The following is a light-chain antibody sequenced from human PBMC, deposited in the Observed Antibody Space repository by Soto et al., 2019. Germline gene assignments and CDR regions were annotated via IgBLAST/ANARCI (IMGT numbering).Light chain of an antibody. V-gene: IGLV2-14*01. CDR2: EVS. CDR3: SSYTSSSTLVV. CDR1: SSDVGKYSY. Sequence: QSALTQPASVSGSPGQSITISCTGTSSDVGKYSYVSWYQQHPGKAPKLMIYEVSNRPSGVSNRFSGSKSGNTASLTISGLQAEDEADYYCSSYTSSSTLVVFGGGTQLTVL. J-gene: IGLJ2*01.